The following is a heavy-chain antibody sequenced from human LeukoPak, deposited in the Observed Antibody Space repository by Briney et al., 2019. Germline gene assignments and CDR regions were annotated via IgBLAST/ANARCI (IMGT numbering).Heavy chain of an antibody. CDR3: ARGYSSSWSDY. CDR1: GGSISSSSYY. V-gene: IGHV4-39*07. D-gene: IGHD6-13*01. CDR2: IYYSGST. J-gene: IGHJ4*02. Sequence: TSSETLSLTCTVSGGSISSSSYYWGWIRQPPGKGLEWIGSIYYSGSTYYNPSLKSRVTISVDTSKNQFSLKLSSVTAADTAVYYCARGYSSSWSDYWSQGTLVTVSS.